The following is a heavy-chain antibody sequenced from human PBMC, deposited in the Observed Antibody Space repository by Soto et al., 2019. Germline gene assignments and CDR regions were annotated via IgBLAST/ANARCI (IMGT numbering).Heavy chain of an antibody. D-gene: IGHD3-10*01. V-gene: IGHV3-21*01. CDR2: ITGSSTYM. CDR1: GLTFSNNN. CDR3: ARKAEGNYYYYYMDV. Sequence: EVQLVESGGGLVRPGGSLRLSCVASGLTFSNNNMDWVRQAPGKGLEWVSSITGSSTYMYYADSVKGRFTISRDNAKNSLTLQMNTLRAEDTAVYYCARKAEGNYYYYYMDVWGKGTTVTVSS. J-gene: IGHJ6*03.